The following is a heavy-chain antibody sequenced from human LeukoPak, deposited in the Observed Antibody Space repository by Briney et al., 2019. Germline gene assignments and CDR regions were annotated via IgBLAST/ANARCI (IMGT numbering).Heavy chain of an antibody. J-gene: IGHJ6*02. Sequence: GGSLRLSCAASGFTVSSNYMSWVRQAPGKGLEWVSVIYSGGSTYYADSVKGRFTISRDNSKNTLYLQMNSLRAEDTAVYYCARDQDGGSYPWAHYYYGMDVWGQGTTVTVPS. CDR2: IYSGGST. CDR1: GFTVSSNY. CDR3: ARDQDGGSYPWAHYYYGMDV. D-gene: IGHD1-26*01. V-gene: IGHV3-53*01.